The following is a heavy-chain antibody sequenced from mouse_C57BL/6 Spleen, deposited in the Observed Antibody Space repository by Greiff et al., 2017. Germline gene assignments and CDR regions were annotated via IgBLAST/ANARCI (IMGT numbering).Heavy chain of an antibody. J-gene: IGHJ1*03. Sequence: QVQMQQPGAELVMPGASVKLSCKASGYTFTSYWMHWVKQRPGQGLEWIGEIDPSDSSTNYNQKFKGKTTLAVDKSSSTAYMQLSSLTSEDSAVYYCARAVVADWYFDVWGTGTTVTVSS. D-gene: IGHD1-1*01. V-gene: IGHV1-69*01. CDR2: IDPSDSST. CDR3: ARAVVADWYFDV. CDR1: GYTFTSYW.